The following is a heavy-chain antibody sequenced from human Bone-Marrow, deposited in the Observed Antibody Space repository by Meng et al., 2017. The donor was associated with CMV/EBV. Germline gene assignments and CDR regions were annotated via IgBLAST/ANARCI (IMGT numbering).Heavy chain of an antibody. D-gene: IGHD2-2*02. V-gene: IGHV4-34*01. CDR2: INHSGST. CDR1: GGSFSGYY. J-gene: IGHJ1*01. Sequence: SETLSLTCAVYGGSFSGYYWSWIRQPPGKGLEWIGEINHSGSTNYNPSLKSRVTISVDTSKNQFSLKLSSVTAADKAVYYCARSRESVVVPVAIRRGKLGRYFPHWGQGTLVTVSS. CDR3: ARSRESVVVPVAIRRGKLGRYFPH.